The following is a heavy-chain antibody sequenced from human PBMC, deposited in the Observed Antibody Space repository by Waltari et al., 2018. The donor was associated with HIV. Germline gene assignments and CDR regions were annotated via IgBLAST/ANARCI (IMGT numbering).Heavy chain of an antibody. Sequence: QVQLVQSGAEVKKPGSSVKVSCRASGDTFRTYTISWVRQAPGQGLEWMGGITPIFKTTKYAQKFQGRVTLTADESTRTTYMELTSLRSDGTAMYYCARNGDYAPAYWGQGTLVTVSS. CDR2: ITPIFKTT. CDR3: ARNGDYAPAY. J-gene: IGHJ4*02. V-gene: IGHV1-69*01. D-gene: IGHD4-17*01. CDR1: GDTFRTYT.